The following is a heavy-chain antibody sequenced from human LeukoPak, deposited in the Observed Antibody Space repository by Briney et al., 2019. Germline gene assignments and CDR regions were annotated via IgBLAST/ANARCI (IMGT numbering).Heavy chain of an antibody. CDR2: INPNSGGT. D-gene: IGHD1-26*01. V-gene: IGHV1-2*02. CDR1: GFTFTGYY. Sequence: GASVKVSCKASGFTFTGYYMHWVRQAPGQGLEWMGWINPNSGGTNYAQKFQGRVTMTRDTSISTAYMELSRLRSDDTAVYYCARDPVGVAYYYYYYMDVWGKGTTVTVSS. CDR3: ARDPVGVAYYYYYYMDV. J-gene: IGHJ6*03.